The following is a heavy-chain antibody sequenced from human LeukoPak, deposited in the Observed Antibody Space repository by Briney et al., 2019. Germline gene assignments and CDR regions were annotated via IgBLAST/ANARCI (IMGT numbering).Heavy chain of an antibody. J-gene: IGHJ1*01. CDR2: IKSKSDDETT. Sequence: GGSLRLSCAVSGLSFNIAWMNWVRQAPGKGLEWIGRIKSKSDDETTDYAAPVRGRFIISRDDSKDTLYLQMNSVKTEDTAVYYCLTDPSFETNNWGQGTLVTVSS. CDR1: GLSFNIAW. V-gene: IGHV3-15*01. CDR3: LTDPSFETNN. D-gene: IGHD3-9*01.